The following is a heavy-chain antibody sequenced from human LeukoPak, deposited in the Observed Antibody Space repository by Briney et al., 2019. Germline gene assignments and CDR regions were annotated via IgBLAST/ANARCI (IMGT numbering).Heavy chain of an antibody. CDR1: GGSFSGYY. J-gene: IGHJ4*02. D-gene: IGHD3-10*01. CDR2: INHSGST. Sequence: SETLSLTCAVYGGSFSGYYWNWIRQPPGKGLEWIGEINHSGSTNYNPSLKSRVTISVDTSKNQFSLKLSSVTAADTAVYYCARAVRGSGSPHWGQGTLVTVSS. CDR3: ARAVRGSGSPH. V-gene: IGHV4-34*01.